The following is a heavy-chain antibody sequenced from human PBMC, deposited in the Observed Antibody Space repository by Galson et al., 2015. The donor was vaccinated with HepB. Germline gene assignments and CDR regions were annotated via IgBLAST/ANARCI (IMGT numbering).Heavy chain of an antibody. V-gene: IGHV3-21*01. CDR2: ISSTSSYI. J-gene: IGHJ4*02. CDR1: GFTFSSYS. D-gene: IGHD1-26*01. Sequence: SLRLSCAASGFTFSSYSMNWIRQAPGKGLEWVASISSTSSYIYHVDSVRSRFTISRDNAKNSLYLQMHSLRAEDTAVYYCARGAKILVGKGFDNWGQGTLVCVSP. CDR3: ARGAKILVGKGFDN.